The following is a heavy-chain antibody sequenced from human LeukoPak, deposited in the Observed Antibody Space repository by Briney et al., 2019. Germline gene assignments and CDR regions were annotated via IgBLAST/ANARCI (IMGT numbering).Heavy chain of an antibody. CDR1: GGSISSYY. CDR2: IYTSGST. V-gene: IGHV4-4*07. CDR3: ARDYGDYAIEVAFDI. Sequence: PSETLSLTCTVSGGSISSYYWSWIRQPAGKGLEWIGRIYTSGSTNYNPSLKSRVTMSVDTSKNQFSLKLSSVTAADTAVYYCARDYGDYAIEVAFDIWGQGTMVTVSS. J-gene: IGHJ3*02. D-gene: IGHD4-17*01.